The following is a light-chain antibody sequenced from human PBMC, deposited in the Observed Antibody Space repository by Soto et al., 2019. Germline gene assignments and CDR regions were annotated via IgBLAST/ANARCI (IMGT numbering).Light chain of an antibody. CDR2: WAS. Sequence: DIVMTQSPDSLAVSLGERATINCKSSQSGLHSTYNKNYLAWYQQKPGQPPKLLFYWASTRESGVPDRFSGSGSGTDVTLSVGSLEGEDGAGYDCQQWQTTPPTFGGGTKVEIK. CDR3: QQWQTTPPT. J-gene: IGKJ4*01. V-gene: IGKV4-1*01. CDR1: QSGLHSTYNKNY.